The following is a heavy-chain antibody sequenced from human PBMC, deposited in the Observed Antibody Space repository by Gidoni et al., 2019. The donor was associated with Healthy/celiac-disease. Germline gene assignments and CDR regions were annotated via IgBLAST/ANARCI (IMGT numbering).Heavy chain of an antibody. CDR2: IYYSGST. CDR3: ARPDYSSSWYWAY. J-gene: IGHJ4*02. D-gene: IGHD6-13*01. Sequence: QLQLQESAPGLVKPSETLSPTCPFPGCSLHRSSYYWGWIRQPPGKGLEWIGSIYYSGSTYHNPSLKSRVTISVDTSKNQFSLKLSSVTAADTAVYYCARPDYSSSWYWAYWGQGTLVTVSS. V-gene: IGHV4-39*01. CDR1: GCSLHRSSYY.